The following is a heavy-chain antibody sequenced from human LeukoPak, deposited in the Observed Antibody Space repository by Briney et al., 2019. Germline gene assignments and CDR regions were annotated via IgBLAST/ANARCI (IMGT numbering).Heavy chain of an antibody. J-gene: IGHJ4*02. V-gene: IGHV3-7*01. CDR2: IKQDGSET. D-gene: IGHD3-9*01. CDR3: ARAGYYYNILTGYNKIERGTCDF. Sequence: GGSLRLSCAASGFTFSTYWMSWVRQAPGKGLEWVANIKQDGSETYYVDSVKGRFTISIDNAKNSLYLKMNSLRAEDTPVYYCARAGYYYNILTGYNKIERGTCDFWGQGTLVTVSS. CDR1: GFTFSTYW.